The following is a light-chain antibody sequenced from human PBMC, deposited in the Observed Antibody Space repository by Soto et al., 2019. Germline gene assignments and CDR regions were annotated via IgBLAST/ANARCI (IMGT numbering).Light chain of an antibody. CDR3: QQRHMWPIT. Sequence: EIVLTQSPGTLSLSPGERVTLSCRASQSFSGNYLTWYQHKPGQAPRLLIYGSYHRATGIPDRFSGSGSGTDFSLTISRLEPEDFAVYYCQQRHMWPITFGQGTRLEI. CDR2: GSY. V-gene: IGKV3-20*01. J-gene: IGKJ5*01. CDR1: QSFSGNY.